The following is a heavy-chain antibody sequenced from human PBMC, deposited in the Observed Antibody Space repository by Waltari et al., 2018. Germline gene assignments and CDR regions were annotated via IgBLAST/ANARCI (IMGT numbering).Heavy chain of an antibody. Sequence: EVQLVESGGGLVQPGGSPRLPCAASGFHVTHNHMIWVRQASGKGLEWVSVIYSGGSTYYADSVKGRFTISRDNSKNTVYLQMDSLRAEDTAVYYCTRGPRYCSSSGCYSPHYWGQGTLVTVSS. D-gene: IGHD2-2*01. CDR2: IYSGGST. J-gene: IGHJ4*02. CDR1: GFHVTHNH. V-gene: IGHV3-66*01. CDR3: TRGPRYCSSSGCYSPHY.